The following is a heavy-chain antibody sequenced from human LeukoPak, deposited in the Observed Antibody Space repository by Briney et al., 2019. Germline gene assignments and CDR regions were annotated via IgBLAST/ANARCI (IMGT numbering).Heavy chain of an antibody. Sequence: GASVKLSCKASGYTFTSYYMHWVRQAPGQGLEWMGIINPSGGSTSYAQKFQGRVTMTRDTSTSTVYMELSSLRSDDTAVYYCARNSLDYVWGSYRIYAFDIWGQGTMATVSS. J-gene: IGHJ3*02. CDR1: GYTFTSYY. CDR3: ARNSLDYVWGSYRIYAFDI. D-gene: IGHD3-16*01. V-gene: IGHV1-46*01. CDR2: INPSGGST.